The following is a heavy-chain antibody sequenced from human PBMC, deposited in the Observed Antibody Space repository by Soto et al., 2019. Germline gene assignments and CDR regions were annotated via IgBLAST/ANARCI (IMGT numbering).Heavy chain of an antibody. V-gene: IGHV1-46*01. D-gene: IGHD3-9*01. CDR1: GYTFTSYY. CDR3: ARDKQELSYDILTGYYREIYYYYXMDV. Sequence: ASVKVSCKASGYTFTSYYMHWVRQAPGQGLEWMGIINPSGGSTSYAQKFQGRVTMTRDTSTSTVYMELSSLRSEDTAVYYCARDKQELSYDILTGYYREIYYYYXMDVWGQGTTVTVSS. CDR2: INPSGGST. J-gene: IGHJ6*02.